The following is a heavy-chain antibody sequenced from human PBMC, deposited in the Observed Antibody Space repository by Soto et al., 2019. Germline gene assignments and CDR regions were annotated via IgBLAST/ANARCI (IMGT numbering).Heavy chain of an antibody. CDR2: IYYSGST. J-gene: IGHJ5*02. D-gene: IGHD3-16*01. CDR1: GGSISSGGYY. V-gene: IGHV4-31*03. Sequence: SETLSLTCTVSGGSISSGGYYWSWIRQHPGKGLEWIGYIYYSGSTYYNPSLKSRVTISVDTSKNQFSLKLSSVTAADTAVYYCARDYALHLGDQNWFDPWGQGTLVTVSS. CDR3: ARDYALHLGDQNWFDP.